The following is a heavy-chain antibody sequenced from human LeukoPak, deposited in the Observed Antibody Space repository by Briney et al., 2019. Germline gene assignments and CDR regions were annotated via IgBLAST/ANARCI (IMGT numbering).Heavy chain of an antibody. V-gene: IGHV4-61*02. CDR1: GGSISSGSYY. Sequence: QASQTLSLTCTVSGGSISSGSYYWSWIRQPAGKGLEWIGRIYTSGSTNYNPSLKSRVTISVDTSKNQFSLKLSSVTAADTAVYYCARGLYDINYYYYYMDVWGKGTTVTISS. J-gene: IGHJ6*03. CDR3: ARGLYDINYYYYYMDV. D-gene: IGHD3-9*01. CDR2: IYTSGST.